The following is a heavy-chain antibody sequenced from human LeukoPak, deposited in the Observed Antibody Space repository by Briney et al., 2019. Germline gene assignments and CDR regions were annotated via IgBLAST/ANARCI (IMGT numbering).Heavy chain of an antibody. D-gene: IGHD3-10*01. CDR3: AKDPSMVRGVTNDY. CDR2: ISGSGGST. J-gene: IGHJ4*02. Sequence: GGSLRLSCAASGFTFSSYAMSWVRQAPGKGLEWVSAISGSGGSTYYADSVKGRFTISRDNSKNTLYLQMNSLRAEDTAVYYCAKDPSMVRGVTNDYWGQGILVTVSS. V-gene: IGHV3-23*01. CDR1: GFTFSSYA.